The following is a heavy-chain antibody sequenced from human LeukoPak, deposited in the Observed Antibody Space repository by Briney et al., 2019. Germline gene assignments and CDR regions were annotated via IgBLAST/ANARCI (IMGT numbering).Heavy chain of an antibody. D-gene: IGHD6-19*01. Sequence: SETLSLTCTVSGGSISSSSYYWSWIRQPAGKGLEWIGRIYTSGCTNYNPSLKSRVTMSVDTSKNQFSLKLSSVTAADTAVYYCAREPLQRDPRWLVSPHFDYWGQGTLVTVSS. CDR1: GGSISSSSYY. J-gene: IGHJ4*02. V-gene: IGHV4-61*02. CDR2: IYTSGCT. CDR3: AREPLQRDPRWLVSPHFDY.